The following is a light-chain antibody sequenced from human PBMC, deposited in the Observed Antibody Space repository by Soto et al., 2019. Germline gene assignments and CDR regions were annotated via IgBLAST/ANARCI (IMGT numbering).Light chain of an antibody. CDR2: EVS. CDR1: SSDVGDNY. J-gene: IGLJ1*01. V-gene: IGLV2-8*01. Sequence: QSALTQHPSASGSPGQSVTISCTGTSSDVGDNYVSWYQQHLGKAPKLIIYEVSQRPSGVPDRFSGAKSGNTASLTVSGLQTEDEADYYFSAYAGSNNFVFGSGTKLTVL. CDR3: SAYAGSNNFV.